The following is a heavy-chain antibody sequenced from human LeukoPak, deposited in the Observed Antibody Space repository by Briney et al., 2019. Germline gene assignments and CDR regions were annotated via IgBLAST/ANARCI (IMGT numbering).Heavy chain of an antibody. J-gene: IGHJ4*02. Sequence: PGGSLSLFCAASGFTFSSYWMSWVRQAPGKGLEWVANIKQDGSEKYYVDSVKGRFTISRDNAKNSLYLQMNSLRAEDTAVYYCARDPKTVRYFDWSPVDYWGQGTLVTVSS. D-gene: IGHD3-9*01. CDR1: GFTFSSYW. CDR3: ARDPKTVRYFDWSPVDY. V-gene: IGHV3-7*01. CDR2: IKQDGSEK.